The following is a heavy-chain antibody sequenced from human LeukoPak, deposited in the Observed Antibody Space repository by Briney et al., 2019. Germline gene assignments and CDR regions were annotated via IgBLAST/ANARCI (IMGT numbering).Heavy chain of an antibody. Sequence: PGGSLRLSCAASRFTFCNYAMSWVRQAPGKGLEWVSAINVCGDTYYADSVRGRFTISRDSSKSTLYLQMNSLRAEDTAIYYCAKDRAPITVFGVAPTASFDYWGQGTLVTVSS. CDR2: INVCGDT. CDR3: AKDRAPITVFGVAPTASFDY. CDR1: RFTFCNYA. J-gene: IGHJ4*02. D-gene: IGHD3-3*01. V-gene: IGHV3-23*01.